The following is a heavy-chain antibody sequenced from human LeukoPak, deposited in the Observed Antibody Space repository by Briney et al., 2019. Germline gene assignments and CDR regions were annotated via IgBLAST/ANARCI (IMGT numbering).Heavy chain of an antibody. CDR2: TAYDGTYK. CDR1: GFTFTSYG. J-gene: IGHJ4*02. V-gene: IGHV3-30*18. CDR3: AKASYYDSSGYYPFDY. D-gene: IGHD3-22*01. Sequence: GGSLRLSCVASGFTFTSYGMHWVRQAPGKGLEWVAVTAYDGTYKYYADSVKGRFTISRDTSKNTVYLQMNSLRDEDTAVYYCAKASYYDSSGYYPFDYWGQGTLVTVSS.